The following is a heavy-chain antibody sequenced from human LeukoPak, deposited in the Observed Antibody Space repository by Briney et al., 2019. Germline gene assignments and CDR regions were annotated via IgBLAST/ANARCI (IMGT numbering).Heavy chain of an antibody. J-gene: IGHJ4*02. Sequence: PGGSLRLSCSASGFTFSSYAMSWVRQAPGKGLEWASTFGERGSSAYYADSVKGRFTISRDNSKNTVDLQLNSLRAEDTAVYYCARDLIGTYTFDYCGQGTLVTVSS. CDR1: GFTFSSYA. CDR2: FGERGSSA. V-gene: IGHV3-23*01. D-gene: IGHD2-21*01. CDR3: ARDLIGTYTFDY.